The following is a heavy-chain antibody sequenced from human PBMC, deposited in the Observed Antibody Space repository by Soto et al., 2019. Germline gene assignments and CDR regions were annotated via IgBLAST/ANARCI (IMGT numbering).Heavy chain of an antibody. CDR3: ASMARYCGRGTFSDY. CDR1: GFTFSLYA. J-gene: IGHJ4*02. CDR2: ISVSGAST. D-gene: IGHD2-15*01. V-gene: IGHV3-23*01. Sequence: EVQLLESGGGLAQPGGSLRLSCAASGFTFSLYAMSWVRQAPGKGLEWVTGISVSGASTYYADSVKGRFTISRDNSKNTLYLQMNSLRAEDTALYSCASMARYCGRGTFSDYWGQGTLVTVSS.